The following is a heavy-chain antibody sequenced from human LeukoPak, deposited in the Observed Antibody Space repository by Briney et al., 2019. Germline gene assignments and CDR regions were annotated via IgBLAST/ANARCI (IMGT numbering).Heavy chain of an antibody. D-gene: IGHD3-10*01. Sequence: GGSLRLSCEVSGFTFSTYGMSWVRQAPGKGLEWVSAITGSGGRTYYADSVKGRFTISRDNSRDRLYLVTNSLRAEDTAVYYCARDRMGAIMYFDVWGRGTLVTVSS. V-gene: IGHV3-23*01. J-gene: IGHJ2*01. CDR1: GFTFSTYG. CDR3: ARDRMGAIMYFDV. CDR2: ITGSGGRT.